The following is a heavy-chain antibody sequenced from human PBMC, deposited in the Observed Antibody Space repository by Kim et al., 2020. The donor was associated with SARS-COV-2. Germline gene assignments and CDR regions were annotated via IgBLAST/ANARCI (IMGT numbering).Heavy chain of an antibody. V-gene: IGHV4-34*01. D-gene: IGHD4-17*01. Sequence: SETLSLTCAVYGGSFSGYYWSWIRQPPGKGLEWIGEINHSGSTNYNPSLKSRVTISVDTSKNQFSLKLSSVTAADTAVYYCAKATVVRKFNYWGQGTLVTVSS. J-gene: IGHJ4*02. CDR2: INHSGST. CDR1: GGSFSGYY. CDR3: AKATVVRKFNY.